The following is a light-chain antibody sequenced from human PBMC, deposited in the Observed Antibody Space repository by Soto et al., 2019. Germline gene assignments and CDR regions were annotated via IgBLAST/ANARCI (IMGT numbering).Light chain of an antibody. CDR2: GAS. J-gene: IGKJ1*01. V-gene: IGKV3-15*01. CDR1: QSVGSN. Sequence: EIVVTQSPATLSVSPGEGATLSCRASQSVGSNLAWYQQKPGQAPRLLIYGASTRATGIPARFSGSGSGTEFTLTISSLQSGDFAVYYCQQYNNWPAWTFGQGTKVDI. CDR3: QQYNNWPAWT.